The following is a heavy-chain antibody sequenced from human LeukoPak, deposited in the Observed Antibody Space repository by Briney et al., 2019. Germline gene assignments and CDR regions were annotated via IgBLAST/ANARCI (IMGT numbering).Heavy chain of an antibody. V-gene: IGHV1-2*06. J-gene: IGHJ4*02. CDR2: INPNSGGT. D-gene: IGHD3-22*01. CDR1: GYTFTGYY. Sequence: EASVKVSCKASGYTFTGYYMHRVRQAPGQGLEWMGRINPNSGGTNYAQKFQGRVIMTRDTSISTAYMELSRLRSDDTALYYCARGDYYDSSGYFYWGQGTLVTVSS. CDR3: ARGDYYDSSGYFY.